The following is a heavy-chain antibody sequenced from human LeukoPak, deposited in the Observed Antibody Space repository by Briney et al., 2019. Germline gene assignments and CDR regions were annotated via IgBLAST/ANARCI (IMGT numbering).Heavy chain of an antibody. V-gene: IGHV4-4*02. Sequence: PSETLSLTCAVSGGSISSSNWWSWVRQPPGKGLEWIGEIYHSGSTNYNPSLKSRVTISVDKSKNQFSLKLSSVTAADTAVYYCASLYCSNTSCFDYWGQGTLVTVSS. CDR3: ASLYCSNTSCFDY. D-gene: IGHD2-2*01. CDR2: IYHSGST. CDR1: GGSISSSNW. J-gene: IGHJ4*02.